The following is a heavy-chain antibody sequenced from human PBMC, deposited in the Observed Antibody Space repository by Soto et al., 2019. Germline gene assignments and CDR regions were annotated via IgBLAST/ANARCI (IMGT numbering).Heavy chain of an antibody. V-gene: IGHV1-69*01. CDR3: ARLAVVPAAPGMDV. CDR2: IIPIFGTA. J-gene: IGHJ6*02. D-gene: IGHD2-2*01. CDR1: GGTFSSYA. Sequence: QVQLVQSGAEVKKPGSSVKVSCKASGGTFSSYAISWVRQAPGPGIEWLGGIIPIFGTANYAQKFQGRVTITADESTSTAYMELSSLRSEDTAVYYCARLAVVPAAPGMDVWGQGTTVTVSS.